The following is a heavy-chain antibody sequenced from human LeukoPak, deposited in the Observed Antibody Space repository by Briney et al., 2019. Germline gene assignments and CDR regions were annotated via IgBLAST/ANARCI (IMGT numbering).Heavy chain of an antibody. CDR1: GGSISGSSYY. V-gene: IGHV4-61*02. D-gene: IGHD5-18*01. CDR3: ARALPHRRLMDTTMEQHWFDP. J-gene: IGHJ5*02. Sequence: SETLSLICTVSGGSISGSSYYWSWIRQPAGKGLEWIGRIYTSGSTNYNPSLESRVTISLDTSKNQFSLKMSSVTAADTAMYYCARALPHRRLMDTTMEQHWFDPWGQGTLVTVSS. CDR2: IYTSGST.